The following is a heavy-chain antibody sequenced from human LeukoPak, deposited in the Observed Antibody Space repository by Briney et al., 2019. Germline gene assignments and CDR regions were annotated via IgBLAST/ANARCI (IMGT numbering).Heavy chain of an antibody. V-gene: IGHV3-30*18. CDR1: GFTFSSYG. J-gene: IGHJ4*02. CDR2: ISHDGSNQ. D-gene: IGHD3-10*01. CDR3: AKDPGYYYGSGSYDY. Sequence: GRSLRLSCAASGFTFSSYGMHWVRQAPGKGLEWVAVISHDGSNQYYADSVKGRFTISRDISKNTLYLQMNSLRAEDTAVYYCAKDPGYYYGSGSYDYWGQGTLVTVSS.